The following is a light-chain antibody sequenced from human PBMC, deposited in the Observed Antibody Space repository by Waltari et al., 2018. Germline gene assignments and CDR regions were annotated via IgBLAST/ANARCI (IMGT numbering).Light chain of an antibody. CDR3: QQTNTVPLT. CDR1: HSITTY. V-gene: IGKV1-39*01. Sequence: DIQMTQSPSSLSASVGDRVTITCRASHSITTYLNWYQQKPGKAPNLLIYAASSLQSGVPSRFSGSGSGTEFTLTISSLRPEDCATYYCQQTNTVPLTFGGGTKVEIK. J-gene: IGKJ4*01. CDR2: AAS.